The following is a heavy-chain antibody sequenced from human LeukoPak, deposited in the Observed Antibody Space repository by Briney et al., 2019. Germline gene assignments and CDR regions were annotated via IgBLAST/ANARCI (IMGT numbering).Heavy chain of an antibody. CDR3: ARVPAPYAYDTSGHDS. D-gene: IGHD3-22*01. CDR1: GGSISDAAYY. V-gene: IGHV4-31*03. Sequence: NPSETLSLTCTVSGGSISDAAYYWSWIRHHPGEGLKWIGYIYYSGSTSYNPSLKSRVTISVDTSKNQFSLKLTSVTAADTAVYYCARVPAPYAYDTSGHDSWGQGTLVTVSS. CDR2: IYYSGST. J-gene: IGHJ4*02.